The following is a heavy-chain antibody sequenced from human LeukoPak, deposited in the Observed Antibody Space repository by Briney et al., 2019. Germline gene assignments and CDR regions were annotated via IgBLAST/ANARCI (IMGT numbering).Heavy chain of an antibody. V-gene: IGHV3-53*01. CDR3: AKDLSGAMTTVT. CDR1: GFTVSSNY. J-gene: IGHJ3*01. Sequence: GGSLRLSCAASGFTVSSNYMSWVRQAPGKGLEWVSVIYSGGSTYYADSVKGRFTISRDNSKNTLYLQMNSLRAEDTAVYYCAKDLSGAMTTVTWGQGTMVTVSS. CDR2: IYSGGST. D-gene: IGHD4-11*01.